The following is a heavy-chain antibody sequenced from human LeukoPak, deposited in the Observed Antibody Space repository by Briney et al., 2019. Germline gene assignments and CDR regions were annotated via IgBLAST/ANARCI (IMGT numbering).Heavy chain of an antibody. V-gene: IGHV4-39*07. CDR2: IYYSGST. CDR1: GGSISSSSYY. J-gene: IGHJ5*02. Sequence: SETLSLTCTVSGGSISSSSYYWGWIRQPPGKGLEWIGSIYYSGSTYYNPSLKSRVTISVDTSKNQFSLKLSSVTAADTAVYYCARLFLIAAAEHQTNWFDPWGQGTLVTVSS. D-gene: IGHD6-13*01. CDR3: ARLFLIAAAEHQTNWFDP.